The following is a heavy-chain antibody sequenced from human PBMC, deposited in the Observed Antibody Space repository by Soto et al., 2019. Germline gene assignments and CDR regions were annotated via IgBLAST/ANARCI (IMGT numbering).Heavy chain of an antibody. Sequence: QVQLVESGGGVVQPGRSLRLSCAASGFTFSSYGMHWVHQAPGKGLEWVAVIWYDGSNKYYADSVKGRFTISRDNSKNTLYLQMNSLRAEDTAVYYCARDGVVLRFLEWLPYGYGMDVWGQGTTVTVSS. CDR3: ARDGVVLRFLEWLPYGYGMDV. CDR2: IWYDGSNK. J-gene: IGHJ6*02. D-gene: IGHD3-3*01. V-gene: IGHV3-33*01. CDR1: GFTFSSYG.